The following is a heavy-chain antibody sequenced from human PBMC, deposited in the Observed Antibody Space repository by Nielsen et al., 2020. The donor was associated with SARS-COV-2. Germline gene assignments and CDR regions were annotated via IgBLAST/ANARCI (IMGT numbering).Heavy chain of an antibody. Sequence: SETLSLTCTVSGGSMSNSNYFWGWIRQPPGRGLEWIGGIHYTGSTYYNPSLTSRATISVDTSKKQFSLRLSSVTAADTAVYYCARQSRWLANFDYWGQRTLVTVSS. CDR3: ARQSRWLANFDY. V-gene: IGHV4-39*01. J-gene: IGHJ4*02. D-gene: IGHD6-19*01. CDR2: IHYTGST. CDR1: GGSMSNSNYF.